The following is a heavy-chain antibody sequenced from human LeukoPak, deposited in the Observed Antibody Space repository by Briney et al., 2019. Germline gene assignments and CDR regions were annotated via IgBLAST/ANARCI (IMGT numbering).Heavy chain of an antibody. V-gene: IGHV3-7*01. J-gene: IGHJ6*02. CDR2: INPDGRDT. CDR1: GFTFNRCW. CDR3: ARDRYYYDTSGYWGREENSYYYYGMDV. Sequence: GGSLRLSCVVSGFTFNRCWMNWVRQAPGKGLEWVAHINPDGRDTYYVDSVKGRFTISRDKSKNTLYLQMNSLRAEDTAVYFCARDRYYYDTSGYWGREENSYYYYGMDVWGRGTTVTVSS. D-gene: IGHD3-22*01.